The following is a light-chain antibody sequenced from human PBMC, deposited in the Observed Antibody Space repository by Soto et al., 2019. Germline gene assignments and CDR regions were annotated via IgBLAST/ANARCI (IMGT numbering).Light chain of an antibody. CDR2: LGS. Sequence: DLVMTQSPPSLPVTPGEPASISCRSSQSLLGSDGYTYLDWYLQKPGQSPQLLIYLGSNRASGVPGRFSGSGSGTDFTLKISRVEAEDVGVYYCMQGLQRPYSFGQGTKLHIK. J-gene: IGKJ2*03. V-gene: IGKV2-28*01. CDR3: MQGLQRPYS. CDR1: QSLLGSDGYTY.